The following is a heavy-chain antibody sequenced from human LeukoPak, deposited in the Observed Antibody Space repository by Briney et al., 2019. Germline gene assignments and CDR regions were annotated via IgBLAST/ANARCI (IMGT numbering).Heavy chain of an antibody. CDR1: GYTFTSYG. CDR2: ISAYNGNT. D-gene: IGHD6-13*01. V-gene: IGHV1-18*01. CDR3: ARGDSSWYSSKPADY. J-gene: IGHJ4*02. Sequence: GASVKVSCKASGYTFTSYGISWVRQAPGQGLEWMGWISAYNGNTNYAQKLQGRVTMTTDTSTSTAYMEPRSLRSDDTAVYYCARGDSSWYSSKPADYWGQGTLVTVSS.